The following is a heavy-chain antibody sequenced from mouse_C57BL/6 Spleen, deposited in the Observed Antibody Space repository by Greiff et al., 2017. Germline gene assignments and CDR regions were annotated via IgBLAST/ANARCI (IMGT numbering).Heavy chain of an antibody. Sequence: QVQLQQPGAELVKPGASVKLSCKASGYTFTSYWMQWVKQRPGQGLEWIGEIDPSDSYTNYNQKFKGKATLTVDTSSSTAYMQLSSLTSEDSAVYYCARPYGSSSRAMDYWGQGTSVTVSS. V-gene: IGHV1-50*01. CDR1: GYTFTSYW. CDR3: ARPYGSSSRAMDY. J-gene: IGHJ4*01. CDR2: IDPSDSYT. D-gene: IGHD1-1*01.